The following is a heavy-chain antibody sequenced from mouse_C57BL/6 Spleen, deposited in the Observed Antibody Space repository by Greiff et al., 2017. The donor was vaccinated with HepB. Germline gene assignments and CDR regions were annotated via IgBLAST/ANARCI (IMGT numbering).Heavy chain of an antibody. CDR3: ARADYGLYYYAMDY. D-gene: IGHD2-4*01. Sequence: DVMLVESGGGLVKPGGSLKLSCAASGFTFSDYGMHWVRQAPEKGLEWVAYISSGSSTIYYADTVKGRFTISRDNAKNTLFLQMTSLRSEDTAMYYCARADYGLYYYAMDYWGQGTSVTVSS. V-gene: IGHV5-17*01. CDR2: ISSGSSTI. J-gene: IGHJ4*01. CDR1: GFTFSDYG.